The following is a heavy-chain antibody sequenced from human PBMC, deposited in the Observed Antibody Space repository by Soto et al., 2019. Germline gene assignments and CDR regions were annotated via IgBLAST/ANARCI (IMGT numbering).Heavy chain of an antibody. Sequence: SENLSLTCTVSGASITTYYWSWIRQPPGKGLEWIGYISYSGSTDYNPSLKSRVTISFDASKNQISLQVRSATAADAAVYYCARDLKEYCSDGKCNWFDPWGKGTLVTVS. CDR1: GASITTYY. D-gene: IGHD2-15*01. CDR3: ARDLKEYCSDGKCNWFDP. CDR2: ISYSGST. V-gene: IGHV4-59*13. J-gene: IGHJ5*02.